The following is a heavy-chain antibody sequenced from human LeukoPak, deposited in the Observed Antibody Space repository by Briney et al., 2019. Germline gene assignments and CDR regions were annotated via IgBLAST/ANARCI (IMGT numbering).Heavy chain of an antibody. Sequence: ASVKVSCKASGYTFTSYYMHWVRQAPGQGLEWMGIINPSGGSTSYAQKFQGRVTMTRDTSTSTVYMELSSLRSEDTAVYYCARDRSVPRGVSSHTYYYYYYMDVWGKGTTVTISS. V-gene: IGHV1-46*01. CDR1: GYTFTSYY. CDR2: INPSGGST. J-gene: IGHJ6*03. D-gene: IGHD3-10*01. CDR3: ARDRSVPRGVSSHTYYYYYYMDV.